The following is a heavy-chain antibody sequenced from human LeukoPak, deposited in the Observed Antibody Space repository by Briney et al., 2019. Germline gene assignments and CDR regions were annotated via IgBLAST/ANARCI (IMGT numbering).Heavy chain of an antibody. D-gene: IGHD6-19*01. CDR2: INHSGST. J-gene: IGHJ4*02. CDR1: GGSFGGYY. Sequence: SETLSLTCAVYGGSFGGYYWSWIRQPPGKGLEWIGEINHSGSTKYNPSLKSRVTISVDTSKNHVSLNLSSVTAADTAVYYCARGQWLAPTGDYWGQGTLVTVSS. V-gene: IGHV4-34*01. CDR3: ARGQWLAPTGDY.